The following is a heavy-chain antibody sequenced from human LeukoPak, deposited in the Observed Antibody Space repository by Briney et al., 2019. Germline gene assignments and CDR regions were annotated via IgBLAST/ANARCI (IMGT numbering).Heavy chain of an antibody. CDR2: INTNTGNP. Sequence: ASVKVSCKASGYTFTSYAMNWVRQTPGQGLEWMGWINTNTGNPTYAQGFTGRFVFSLDTSVSTAYLQISSLKAEDTAVYYCARDLSDWGYIAGVGWFDPWGQGTLVTVSS. J-gene: IGHJ5*02. D-gene: IGHD7-27*01. V-gene: IGHV7-4-1*02. CDR1: GYTFTSYA. CDR3: ARDLSDWGYIAGVGWFDP.